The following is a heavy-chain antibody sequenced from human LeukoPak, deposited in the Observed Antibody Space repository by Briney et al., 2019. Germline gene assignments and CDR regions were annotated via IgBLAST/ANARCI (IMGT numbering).Heavy chain of an antibody. CDR3: ARSAVGTSCCTAVDY. V-gene: IGHV3-23*01. CDR2: ISTSGDRT. CDR1: GFTFSTYA. J-gene: IGHJ4*02. Sequence: GGSLRLSCAASGFTFSTYAMTWVRQAPGKGLEWVSGISTSGDRTYYADSVKGRFTISRDNSKDTLYLQMNSLRAEDTAEYYCARSAVGTSCCTAVDYWGQGTLVTVSS. D-gene: IGHD1-26*01.